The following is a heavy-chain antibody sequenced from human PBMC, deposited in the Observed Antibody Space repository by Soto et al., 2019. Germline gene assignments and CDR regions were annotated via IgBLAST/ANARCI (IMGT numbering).Heavy chain of an antibody. D-gene: IGHD2-15*01. V-gene: IGHV1-46*01. CDR1: GYTFSSNW. J-gene: IGHJ5*02. CDR2: IHPSGDTA. Sequence: ASVKVSCKTSGYTFSSNWIHWARRAPGQGLEWMGVIHPSGDTAHYAQKFQGRVTMTTDTSTGTLYMQLNSLTPGDTAVYYCARDLIISPSPAWSLDPSGQGILVTL. CDR3: ARDLIISPSPAWSLDP.